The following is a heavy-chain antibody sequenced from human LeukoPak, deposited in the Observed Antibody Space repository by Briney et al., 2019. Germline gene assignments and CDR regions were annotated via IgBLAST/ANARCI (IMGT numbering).Heavy chain of an antibody. Sequence: GGSLRLSCAASGFTFSSYAMSWVRQAPGKGLEWVSAISGSGGSTYYADSVKGRFIISRDNSQNRLFLQVNSLRVEDTAVYYCAKGLGGLASAPDSWGQGTLVTVSS. V-gene: IGHV3-23*01. CDR3: AKGLGGLASAPDS. D-gene: IGHD6-6*01. CDR1: GFTFSSYA. J-gene: IGHJ5*01. CDR2: ISGSGGST.